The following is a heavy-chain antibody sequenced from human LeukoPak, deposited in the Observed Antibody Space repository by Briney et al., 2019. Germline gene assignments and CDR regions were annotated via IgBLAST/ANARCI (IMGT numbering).Heavy chain of an antibody. Sequence: ASVKVSCKATGSTFTAYYMHWVRQAPGQRLEWMGRINPDSGGTNYAQKFQGRVTMTRDTSISTAYMEVSRLRSDDTAMFYCARDMGAHDAFDIWGQGTMVTVSS. CDR3: ARDMGAHDAFDI. CDR1: GSTFTAYY. J-gene: IGHJ3*02. V-gene: IGHV1-2*06. CDR2: INPDSGGT. D-gene: IGHD1-26*01.